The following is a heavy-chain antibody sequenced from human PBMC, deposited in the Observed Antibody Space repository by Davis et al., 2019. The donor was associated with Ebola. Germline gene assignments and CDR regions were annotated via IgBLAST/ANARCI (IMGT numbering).Heavy chain of an antibody. J-gene: IGHJ2*01. D-gene: IGHD5-12*01. CDR2: ISSSGSTI. Sequence: GESLKISCAASGFTFSDYYMSWIRQAPGKGLEWVSYISSSGSTIYYADSVKGRFTISRDNAKNSLYLQMNSLRAEDTAVYYCARDSWLRLGFDLWGRGTLVTVSS. CDR3: ARDSWLRLGFDL. V-gene: IGHV3-11*01. CDR1: GFTFSDYY.